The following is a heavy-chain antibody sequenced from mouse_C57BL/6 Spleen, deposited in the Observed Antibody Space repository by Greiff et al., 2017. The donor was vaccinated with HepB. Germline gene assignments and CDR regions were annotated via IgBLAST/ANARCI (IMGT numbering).Heavy chain of an antibody. Sequence: EVQLVESGGGLVKPGGSLKLSCAASGFTFSSYAMSWVRQTPEKRLEWVATISDGGSYTYYPDNVKGRFTISRDNAKNNLYLQMSHLKSEDTAMYYCARGAYYYGSRDFAYWDQGTLVTVSA. D-gene: IGHD1-1*01. CDR1: GFTFSSYA. CDR3: ARGAYYYGSRDFAY. V-gene: IGHV5-4*01. CDR2: ISDGGSYT. J-gene: IGHJ3*01.